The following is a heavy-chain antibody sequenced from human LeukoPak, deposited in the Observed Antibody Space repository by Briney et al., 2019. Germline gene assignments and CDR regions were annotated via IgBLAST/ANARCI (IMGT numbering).Heavy chain of an antibody. V-gene: IGHV4-38-2*02. CDR2: VYRTGNT. CDR3: ARDKDLPPPPGIGAGPRLTWFDP. J-gene: IGHJ5*02. Sequence: SDTLSLTCTVSGDSISSGFFWGWIRQSPDKGLEWIGSVYRTGNTYYEASLKSRVTISVDTSRNQFSLELRSVTAADTAIYYWARDKDLPPPPGIGAGPRLTWFDPWGQGTRVTVSS. D-gene: IGHD6-13*01. CDR1: GDSISSGFF.